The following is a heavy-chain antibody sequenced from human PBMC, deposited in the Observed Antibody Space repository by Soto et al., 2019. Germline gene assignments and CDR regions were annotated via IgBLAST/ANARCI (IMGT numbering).Heavy chain of an antibody. V-gene: IGHV4-59*01. CDR1: GGSISAYY. CDR2: IYYSGST. Sequence: SETLSLTCTLSGGSISAYYWSCLRQPPGKGLEWIGHIYYSGSTNYRPSLKSRVSISIDTSKRQFSLNLSTVTAADSALYFCAGYKDRVTFDYWGQGALVTVSS. D-gene: IGHD5-12*01. CDR3: AGYKDRVTFDY. J-gene: IGHJ4*02.